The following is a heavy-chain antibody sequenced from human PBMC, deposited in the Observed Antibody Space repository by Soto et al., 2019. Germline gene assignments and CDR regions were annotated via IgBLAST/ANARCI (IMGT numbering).Heavy chain of an antibody. J-gene: IGHJ1*01. Sequence: LQLQESGPGLVKPSETLSLTCTVSGGSISSSSYYWGWIRQPPGKGLEWIGSIYYSGSTYYNPSLKSRVTISVDTSKNQFSLKLSSVTAADTAVYYCATIVRYCGGGSCYLVQHWGQCTLVTVSS. CDR2: IYYSGST. CDR3: ATIVRYCGGGSCYLVQH. D-gene: IGHD2-15*01. V-gene: IGHV4-39*01. CDR1: GGSISSSSYY.